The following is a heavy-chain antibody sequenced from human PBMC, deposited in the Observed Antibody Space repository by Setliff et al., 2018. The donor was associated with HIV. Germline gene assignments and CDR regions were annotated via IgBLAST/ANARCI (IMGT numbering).Heavy chain of an antibody. CDR3: ARHSIALVVGVPERDDAFDI. Sequence: PSETLSLTCTVSGGSISSYYWSWIRQPPGKGLEWMGNIYYSGSTNYNPSLKSRVTISVDTSKNQFSLKLSSVTAADTAVYYCARHSIALVVGVPERDDAFDIWGQGTMVTVSS. D-gene: IGHD3-22*01. V-gene: IGHV4-59*08. CDR2: IYYSGST. CDR1: GGSISSYY. J-gene: IGHJ3*02.